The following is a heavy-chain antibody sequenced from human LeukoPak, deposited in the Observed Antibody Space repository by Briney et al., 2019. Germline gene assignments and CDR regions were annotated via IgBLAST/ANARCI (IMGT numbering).Heavy chain of an antibody. Sequence: KPSETLSLTCSISGGSISDYYWNWIRQPPGKGLEWIGYIYYSGSTTYNPSLKSRVTMSVDTSNNQFSLRLSSVTAADTAVYYCARGSWCSYTNCMLRPFDYWGQGSLVTVSS. J-gene: IGHJ4*02. CDR3: ARGSWCSYTNCMLRPFDY. CDR2: IYYSGST. V-gene: IGHV4-59*01. D-gene: IGHD2-2*01. CDR1: GGSISDYY.